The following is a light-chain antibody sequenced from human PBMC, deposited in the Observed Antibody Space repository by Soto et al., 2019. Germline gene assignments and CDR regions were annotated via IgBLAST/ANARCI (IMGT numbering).Light chain of an antibody. Sequence: DIQMTQSPSSLSVSVGDRVTITCRASQDIGFSLGWFQLKPGKAPKSLIYAASTLQVGVPSRFSSSGSGTDFTLTISSLQPEDFATYYCQQYNSCPRTFSQGTKVEVK. CDR2: AAS. V-gene: IGKV1-16*01. J-gene: IGKJ1*01. CDR1: QDIGFS. CDR3: QQYNSCPRT.